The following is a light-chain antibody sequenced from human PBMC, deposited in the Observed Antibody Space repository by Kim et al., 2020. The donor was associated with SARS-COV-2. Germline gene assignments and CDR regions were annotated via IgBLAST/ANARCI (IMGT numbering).Light chain of an antibody. Sequence: SYELTQPPSVSVSPGQTATITCSGDKLGHKYTSWYQQKPGQSPVLVIYQDTKRPSGIPERFSGSNSGNTVTLTISGTQVMDEAGYYCQAWDSSAVLFGGGTQLTVL. CDR2: QDT. V-gene: IGLV3-1*01. J-gene: IGLJ2*01. CDR3: QAWDSSAVL. CDR1: KLGHKY.